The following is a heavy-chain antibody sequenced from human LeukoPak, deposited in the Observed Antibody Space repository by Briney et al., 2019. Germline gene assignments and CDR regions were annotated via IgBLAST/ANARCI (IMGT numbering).Heavy chain of an antibody. J-gene: IGHJ6*02. CDR1: GGSINGHY. CDR3: ARFGVDYDMDV. D-gene: IGHD3-16*01. V-gene: IGHV4-59*11. Sequence: SETLSLTCTVSGGSINGHYWTWIRQPPGKGLGWIGQIHYSGRADYNPSLTRRVTISVDTSKNQISLNLNSVTAADTAVYYCARFGVDYDMDVWGQGTTVAVSS. CDR2: IHYSGRA.